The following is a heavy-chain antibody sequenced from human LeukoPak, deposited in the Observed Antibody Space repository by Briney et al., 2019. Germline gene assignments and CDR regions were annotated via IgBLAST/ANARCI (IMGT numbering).Heavy chain of an antibody. Sequence: GESLKISCKGSGYSFTSYWIGWVRQMPGKGLEWMGIIYPGDSDTRYSPSFQGQVTISADKSISTAYLQWSSLKASDTAMYYCARMKGSGWYGDYYYYMDVWGKGTTVTVSS. CDR1: GYSFTSYW. CDR2: IYPGDSDT. CDR3: ARMKGSGWYGDYYYYMDV. V-gene: IGHV5-51*01. D-gene: IGHD6-19*01. J-gene: IGHJ6*03.